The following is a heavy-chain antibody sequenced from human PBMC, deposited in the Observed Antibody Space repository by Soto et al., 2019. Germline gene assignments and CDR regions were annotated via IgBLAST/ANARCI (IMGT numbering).Heavy chain of an antibody. Sequence: EVQLLESGGDLVQPGGSLRLSCAASGFTFSSHAISWVRQAPGKGLEWVSAISGSGGSTYYADSVKGRFTISRDNSKNTLYLQMNSLRAEDTAVYYCAKGEVLRFLEWLSLSYGMDVWGQGTTVTVSS. CDR3: AKGEVLRFLEWLSLSYGMDV. D-gene: IGHD3-3*01. V-gene: IGHV3-23*01. J-gene: IGHJ6*02. CDR2: ISGSGGST. CDR1: GFTFSSHA.